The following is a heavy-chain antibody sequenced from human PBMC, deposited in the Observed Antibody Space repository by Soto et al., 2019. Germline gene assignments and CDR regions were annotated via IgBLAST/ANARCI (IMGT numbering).Heavy chain of an antibody. J-gene: IGHJ2*01. CDR3: AKDSPPGGDYGSNQYWYFDL. CDR2: ISATGGST. D-gene: IGHD2-21*02. Sequence: EVQLLESGGDLAQPGGSLRLSCAASGFTFWSYAMSWVRQAPGKGLEWVSGISATGGSTHYADSVKGRFTISRDNYKNNVLYLHMNSLRIDDTAVYFCAKDSPPGGDYGSNQYWYFDLWGRGTLVTVSS. CDR1: GFTFWSYA. V-gene: IGHV3-23*01.